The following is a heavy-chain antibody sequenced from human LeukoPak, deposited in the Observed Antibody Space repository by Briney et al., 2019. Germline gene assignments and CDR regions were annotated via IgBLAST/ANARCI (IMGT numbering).Heavy chain of an antibody. CDR2: INPNSGDT. J-gene: IGHJ4*02. CDR1: GYIFTGYY. D-gene: IGHD3-10*01. CDR3: ARRGMRYGSGSIDY. Sequence: GASVKVSCKASGYIFTGYYMHWVRQAPGQGLEWMGWINPNSGDTNYAQKFQGRVTMTRDTSISTAYMELSRLRSDDTAVYYCARRGMRYGSGSIDYWGQGTLVTVSS. V-gene: IGHV1-2*02.